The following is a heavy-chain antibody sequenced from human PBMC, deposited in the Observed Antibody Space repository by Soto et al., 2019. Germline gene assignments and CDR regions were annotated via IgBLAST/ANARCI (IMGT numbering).Heavy chain of an antibody. CDR3: ASRKYSSSPRDY. V-gene: IGHV4-39*01. Sequence: QLQLQESGPGLVKPSETLSLTCTVSGGSISSSSYYWGWLRPPPGKGLEWIGSIYYSGSTYYTTSLKSRVTISVDTSKNQFALNLSSVTAADTAVYYCASRKYSSSPRDYWGQGTLGTVSS. CDR2: IYYSGST. CDR1: GGSISSSSYY. J-gene: IGHJ4*02. D-gene: IGHD6-6*01.